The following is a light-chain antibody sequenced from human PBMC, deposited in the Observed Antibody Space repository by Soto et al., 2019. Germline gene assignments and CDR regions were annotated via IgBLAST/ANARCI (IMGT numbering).Light chain of an antibody. CDR3: SSSRSTSTLEGG. Sequence: QSALTQPASVSGSPGQSITISCTGTSSDVGDYNYVSWYQQHPGKAPKLVIYDVSNRPSGVSNRFSGSKSGNTASLTISGLQAEDEADYYGSSSRSTSTLEGGFGGGTKVTVL. CDR1: SSDVGDYNY. J-gene: IGLJ2*01. V-gene: IGLV2-14*01. CDR2: DVS.